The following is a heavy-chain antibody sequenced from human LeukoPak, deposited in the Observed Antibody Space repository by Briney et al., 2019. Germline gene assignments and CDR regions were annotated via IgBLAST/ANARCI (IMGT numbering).Heavy chain of an antibody. CDR1: GFTFSSYW. CDR3: ARDRVTGTTYWFDP. J-gene: IGHJ5*02. CDR2: IKQDGSEK. Sequence: GGSLRLSYAASGFTFSSYWMSWVRQAPGKGLEWVANIKQDGSEKYYVDSVKGRFTISRDNAKNSLYLQMNSLRAEDTAVYYCARDRVTGTTYWFDPWGQGTLVTVSS. D-gene: IGHD1-7*01. V-gene: IGHV3-7*01.